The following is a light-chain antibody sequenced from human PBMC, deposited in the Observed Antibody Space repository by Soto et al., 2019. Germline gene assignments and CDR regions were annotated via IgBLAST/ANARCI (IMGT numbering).Light chain of an antibody. CDR1: QRISSW. V-gene: IGKV1-5*01. J-gene: IGKJ4*01. CDR2: DAS. CDR3: QQYSSYPVT. Sequence: DIQMTQAPSTLSGFVGDRVSITCRARQRISSWLAWYQQKPGKAPKLLIYDASTWQSGVPSRFSGSGSGTDFTLTISCLQSDDFATYYCQQYSSYPVTFGGGTKVDIK.